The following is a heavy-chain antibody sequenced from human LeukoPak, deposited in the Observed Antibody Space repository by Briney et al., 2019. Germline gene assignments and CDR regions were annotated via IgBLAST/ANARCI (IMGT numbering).Heavy chain of an antibody. Sequence: GGSLRLSCAASGFTFSSYSMNWVRQAPGKGLEWVSSISSSSSYIYYADSVKGRFTISRDNSKNTLYLQMNSLRAEDTAVYYCAREYCSGAGCYPENWGQGTLVTVSS. D-gene: IGHD2-15*01. J-gene: IGHJ4*02. CDR1: GFTFSSYS. V-gene: IGHV3-21*01. CDR3: AREYCSGAGCYPEN. CDR2: ISSSSSYI.